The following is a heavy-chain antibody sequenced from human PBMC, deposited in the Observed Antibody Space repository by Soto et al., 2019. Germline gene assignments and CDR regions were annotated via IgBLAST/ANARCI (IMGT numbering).Heavy chain of an antibody. CDR1: GGSFSGYY. V-gene: IGHV4-34*01. CDR3: ARGPRSYYYYGMDV. Sequence: ASETLSLTCAVYGGSFSGYYWSWIRQPPGKGLEWIGEINHSGSTNYNPSLKSRVTISVDTSKNQFSLKLSSVTAADTAVYYCARGPRSYYYYGMDVWGQGTTVTVSS. CDR2: INHSGST. J-gene: IGHJ6*02.